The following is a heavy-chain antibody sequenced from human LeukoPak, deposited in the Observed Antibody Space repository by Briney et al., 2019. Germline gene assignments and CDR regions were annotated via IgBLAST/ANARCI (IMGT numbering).Heavy chain of an antibody. Sequence: PSETLSLTCAVYGGSFSGYYWSWIRQPPGKGLEWIGEINHSGSTNYNPSLKSRVTISVDTSKNQFSLKLSSVTAADTAVYYCASWPTGDYPNWFYHWGQGTLVTVSS. V-gene: IGHV4-34*01. CDR3: ASWPTGDYPNWFYH. D-gene: IGHD4-17*01. CDR2: INHSGST. J-gene: IGHJ5*02. CDR1: GGSFSGYY.